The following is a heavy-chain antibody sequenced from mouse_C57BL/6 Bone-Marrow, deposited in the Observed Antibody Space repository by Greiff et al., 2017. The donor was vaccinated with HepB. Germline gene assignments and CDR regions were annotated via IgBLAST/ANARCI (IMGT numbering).Heavy chain of an antibody. Sequence: VQLQQPGAELVKPGASVKLSCKASGYTFTSYWMQWVKQRPGQGLEWIGEIDPADSDTNYNQKFKGKATLTVDTSSSTAYMQLSSLTSEDSAVYYCARGGDGYDAGFAYWGQGTLLTVSA. CDR1: GYTFTSYW. V-gene: IGHV1-50*01. J-gene: IGHJ3*01. CDR3: ARGGDGYDAGFAY. CDR2: IDPADSDT. D-gene: IGHD2-2*01.